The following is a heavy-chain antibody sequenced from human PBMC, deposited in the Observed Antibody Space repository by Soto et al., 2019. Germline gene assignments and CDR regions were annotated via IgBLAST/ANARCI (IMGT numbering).Heavy chain of an antibody. Sequence: PGGSLRLSCAASGFTFSSYAMSWVRQAPGKGLEWVSAISGSGGSTYYADSVKGRFTISRDNSKNTLYLQMNSLRAEDTAVYYCAKDCRPNIAAAGTFDPWGQGTLVTVSS. CDR2: ISGSGGST. CDR1: GFTFSSYA. CDR3: AKDCRPNIAAAGTFDP. D-gene: IGHD6-13*01. J-gene: IGHJ5*02. V-gene: IGHV3-23*01.